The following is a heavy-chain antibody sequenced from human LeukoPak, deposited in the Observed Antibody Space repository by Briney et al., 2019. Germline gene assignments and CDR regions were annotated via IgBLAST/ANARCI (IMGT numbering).Heavy chain of an antibody. CDR1: GLTFSSYG. D-gene: IGHD2-2*02. CDR2: IWYDGSNK. CDR3: AKDGGDRSCSSTSCYNGFYYYYYMDV. J-gene: IGHJ6*03. V-gene: IGHV3-33*06. Sequence: GGAPRLSCAASGLTFSSYGMRGVRRAPGKGLERVAVIWYDGSNKYYADSVKGRFTISRDNSKNTLYLQMNSLRAEDTAVYYCAKDGGDRSCSSTSCYNGFYYYYYMDVWGKGTTVTVSS.